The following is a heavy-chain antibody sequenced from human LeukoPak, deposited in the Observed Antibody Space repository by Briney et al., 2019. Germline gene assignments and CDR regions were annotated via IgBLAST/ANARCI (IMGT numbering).Heavy chain of an antibody. CDR1: GYTFTGYY. CDR2: INPNSGGT. V-gene: IGHV1-2*06. Sequence: GASVKVSCKASGYTFTGYYMHWVRQAPGQGLEWMGRINPNSGGTNYAQKFQGRVTMTRDTSISTAYMELSRLRSDDTAVYYCATDTWGYYDSSNYYRQADYWSQGTLVTVSS. J-gene: IGHJ4*02. D-gene: IGHD3-22*01. CDR3: ATDTWGYYDSSNYYRQADY.